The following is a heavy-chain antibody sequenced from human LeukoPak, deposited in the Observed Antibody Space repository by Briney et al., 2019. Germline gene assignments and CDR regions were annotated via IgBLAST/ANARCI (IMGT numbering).Heavy chain of an antibody. Sequence: SETLSLTCTVSGGSISNYYWSWIRQPPGKGLEWIGYIYYSGSTKYNPSLKSRVTISVDTSKNQFSLNLRSVTAADTAVYYCARDWGYCSSTSCYGHGMDVWGQGTTVTVSS. CDR2: IYYSGST. CDR3: ARDWGYCSSTSCYGHGMDV. J-gene: IGHJ6*02. D-gene: IGHD2-2*01. CDR1: GGSISNYY. V-gene: IGHV4-59*01.